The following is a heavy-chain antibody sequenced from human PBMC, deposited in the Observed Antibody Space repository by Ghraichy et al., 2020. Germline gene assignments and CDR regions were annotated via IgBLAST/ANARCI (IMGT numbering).Heavy chain of an antibody. CDR3: ARHSSSWYNDY. Sequence: SETLSLTCTVSGGSITSYYWSWIRQPPGKRLEWIGYIYYTGGTNYNPSLKSRVTISVDTSKNQFSLKLNSVTAADTAVYYCARHSSSWYNDYWGQGTLVTVSS. CDR1: GGSITSYY. CDR2: IYYTGGT. D-gene: IGHD6-13*01. V-gene: IGHV4-59*08. J-gene: IGHJ4*02.